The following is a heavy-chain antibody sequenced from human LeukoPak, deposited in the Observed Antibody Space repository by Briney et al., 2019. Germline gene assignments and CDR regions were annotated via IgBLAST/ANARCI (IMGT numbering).Heavy chain of an antibody. V-gene: IGHV1-69*05. CDR3: ARVGAIVGAPRFIYFDY. J-gene: IGHJ4*02. Sequence: SVKVSCKASGGTFSSYASSWVRQAPGEGLEGVGGIIPRFGTANYAQKFEGSVTITTDESTSTAYMELSSLRSEDTAVYYCARVGAIVGAPRFIYFDYWGQGTLVTVSS. CDR2: IIPRFGTA. CDR1: GGTFSSYA. D-gene: IGHD1-26*01.